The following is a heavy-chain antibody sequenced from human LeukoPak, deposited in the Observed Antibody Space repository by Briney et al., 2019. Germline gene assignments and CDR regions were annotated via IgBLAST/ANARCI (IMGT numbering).Heavy chain of an antibody. J-gene: IGHJ4*02. CDR3: ARVSPYCSGGSCYFDY. Sequence: SETLSLTCAVYGGSFSGYYWSWLRQPPGKGLEWIGEINHSGSTNYNASLKSRVTISVDPSKYQFSLKLSSVTAPDTAVYYCARVSPYCSGGSCYFDYWGQGTLVTVSS. CDR1: GGSFSGYY. V-gene: IGHV4-34*01. D-gene: IGHD2-15*01. CDR2: INHSGST.